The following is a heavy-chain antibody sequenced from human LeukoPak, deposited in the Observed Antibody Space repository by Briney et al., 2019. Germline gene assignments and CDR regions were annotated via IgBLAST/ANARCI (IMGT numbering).Heavy chain of an antibody. V-gene: IGHV4-31*03. CDR1: GGSISSGGYY. CDR2: IYYSGST. J-gene: IGHJ6*02. Sequence: PSETLSLTCTVSGGSISSGGYYWSWIRQHPGKGLEWIGYIYYSGSTYYNPSLKSRVTISVDTSKNQFSLKLSSVTAADTAVYYCARVIVVATNYYGMDVWGQGTTVTVSS. CDR3: ARVIVVATNYYGMDV. D-gene: IGHD2-15*01.